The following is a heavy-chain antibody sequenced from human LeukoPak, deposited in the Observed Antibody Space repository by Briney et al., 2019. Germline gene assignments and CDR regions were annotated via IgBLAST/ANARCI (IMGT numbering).Heavy chain of an antibody. D-gene: IGHD2-21*02. Sequence: GASVKVSCKASGYTFTSYDINWVRQATGQGLEWMGWMNPNSGNTGYAQKFQGRVTMTRNTAISTAYMELSSLRSEDTAVYYCARGPLWGDFNYSWFDPWGQGTLVTVSS. CDR1: GYTFTSYD. V-gene: IGHV1-8*01. CDR3: ARGPLWGDFNYSWFDP. CDR2: MNPNSGNT. J-gene: IGHJ5*02.